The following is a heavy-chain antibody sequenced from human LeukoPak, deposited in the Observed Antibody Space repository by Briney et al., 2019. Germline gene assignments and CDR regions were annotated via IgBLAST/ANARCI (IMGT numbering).Heavy chain of an antibody. V-gene: IGHV1-69*13. CDR3: ARSKYDSSGYYHGTIDY. CDR2: IIPIFGTA. Sequence: ASVKVSCKASGGTFSSYAISWVRQAPGQGLEWMGGIIPIFGTANYAQKFQGGVTITADESTSTAYMELSSLRSEDTAVYYRARSKYDSSGYYHGTIDYWGQGTLVTVSS. J-gene: IGHJ4*02. D-gene: IGHD3-22*01. CDR1: GGTFSSYA.